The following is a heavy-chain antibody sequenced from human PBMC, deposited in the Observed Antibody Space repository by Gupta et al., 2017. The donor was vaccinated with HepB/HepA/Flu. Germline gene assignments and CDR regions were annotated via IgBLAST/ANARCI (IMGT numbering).Heavy chain of an antibody. J-gene: IGHJ4*02. V-gene: IGHV3-9*01. Sequence: EVQLVESGGGWVQPGRSLRLSCAASGFTFHDYASHGVRQAPGKGLEWVSGINWNSGTIGYADSVKGRFTISRDNAKNSLYLQMNSLRAEDTALYYCAKDGRRQLWFHGLDYWGQGTPVTVSS. CDR2: INWNSGTI. CDR3: AKDGRRQLWFHGLDY. D-gene: IGHD5-18*01. CDR1: GFTFHDYA.